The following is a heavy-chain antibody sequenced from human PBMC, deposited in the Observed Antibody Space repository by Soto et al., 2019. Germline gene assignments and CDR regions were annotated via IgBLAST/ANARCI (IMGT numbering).Heavy chain of an antibody. CDR1: GYNFNRYW. D-gene: IGHD6-13*01. V-gene: IGHV5-51*03. J-gene: IGHJ3*02. CDR2: IYPGDSDT. Sequence: EVYLAQSGAEVKKPWESLKISCKGSGYNFNRYWIGWVRQMPGKGLEWMGVIYPGDSDTRYSPSLQGQVNISADKSSSAAYLQWSSLQVSDTATYYCARSLVNGTYEAFDIWGQGTMVTVSS. CDR3: ARSLVNGTYEAFDI.